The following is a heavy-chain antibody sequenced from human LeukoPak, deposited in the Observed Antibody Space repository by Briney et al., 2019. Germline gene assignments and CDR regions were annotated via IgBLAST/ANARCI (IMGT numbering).Heavy chain of an antibody. CDR3: ATLAYSSNSNYFDY. Sequence: GGSLRLSCAASGFTFSNYSMNWVRQAPGKGLEWVSYISRSSSTIYYADSVKGRFTISRDNAKNSLYLQMNSLRAEDTAVYYCATLAYSSNSNYFDYWGQGTLVTVSS. D-gene: IGHD6-13*01. CDR1: GFTFSNYS. V-gene: IGHV3-48*01. J-gene: IGHJ4*02. CDR2: ISRSSSTI.